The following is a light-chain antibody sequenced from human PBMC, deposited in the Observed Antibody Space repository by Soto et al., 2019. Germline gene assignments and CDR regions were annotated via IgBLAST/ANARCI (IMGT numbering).Light chain of an antibody. CDR1: SSNIGAGYE. CDR3: QSYDSSLSGSV. V-gene: IGLV1-40*01. CDR2: GNS. J-gene: IGLJ2*01. Sequence: QSVLTQPPSVSGDPGQRVTISCTGSSSNIGAGYEVHWYQQLPGTAPKLLIYGNSNRPSGVPDRFSGSKSGTSASLAITGLQAEDEADYYCQSYDSSLSGSVFGGGTKLTVL.